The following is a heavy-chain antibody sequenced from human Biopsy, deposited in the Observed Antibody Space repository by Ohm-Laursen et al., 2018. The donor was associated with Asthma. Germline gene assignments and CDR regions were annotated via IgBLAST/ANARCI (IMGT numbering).Heavy chain of an antibody. CDR1: GFTFSSFG. D-gene: IGHD4-17*01. CDR2: ISYYGSTK. Sequence: SLSLSCAASGFTFSSFGMHWVRQAPGKGLEWVACISYYGSTKYYADSVKGRFTISRDNSKNTLYLQMSSLRVEDTAVYYCAKVPRIYGENVAGMDVWGQGTAVNVSS. V-gene: IGHV3-30*18. CDR3: AKVPRIYGENVAGMDV. J-gene: IGHJ6*02.